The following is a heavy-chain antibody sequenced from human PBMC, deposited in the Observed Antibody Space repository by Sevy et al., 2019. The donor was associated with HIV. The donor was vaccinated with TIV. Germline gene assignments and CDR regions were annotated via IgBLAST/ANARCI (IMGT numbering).Heavy chain of an antibody. D-gene: IGHD4-17*01. V-gene: IGHV3-11*06. CDR2: ISSSSSFT. CDR3: ARGGTVTPVDYFDL. Sequence: GGSLRLSCAASGFTFSDYYMRWIRQAPGKGLEWVSYISSSSSFTTYADSVKGRFTISRDKAKNPLYLQMNSVRAEDTGVYYCARGGTVTPVDYFDLWGRGTLVTVSS. J-gene: IGHJ2*01. CDR1: GFTFSDYY.